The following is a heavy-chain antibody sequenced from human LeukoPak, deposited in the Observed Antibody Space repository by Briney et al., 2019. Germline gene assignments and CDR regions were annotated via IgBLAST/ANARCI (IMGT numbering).Heavy chain of an antibody. Sequence: SETLSLTCTVSGGSVSSYYWSWIRQPPGKGLEWIGYIYYSGSTNYNPSLKSRVTISVDTSKNQFSLKLSSVTAADTAVYYCARDRGAVRGVDYWGQGTLVTVSS. D-gene: IGHD3-10*01. CDR1: GGSVSSYY. V-gene: IGHV4-59*02. J-gene: IGHJ4*02. CDR2: IYYSGST. CDR3: ARDRGAVRGVDY.